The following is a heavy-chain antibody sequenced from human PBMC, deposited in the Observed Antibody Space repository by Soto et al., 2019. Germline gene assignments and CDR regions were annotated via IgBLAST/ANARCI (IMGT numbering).Heavy chain of an antibody. D-gene: IGHD6-6*01. J-gene: IGHJ6*02. CDR2: INPNSGGT. V-gene: IGHV1-2*02. CDR1: GYTFTGYY. CDR3: AREYSSSYYYYGMDV. Sequence: ASVKVSCKASGYTFTGYYMHWVRQAPGQGLEWMGWINPNSGGTNYAQKFQGRVTMTRDTSISTAYMELSRLRSDDTAVYYCAREYSSSYYYYGMDVWGQGTTVTVS.